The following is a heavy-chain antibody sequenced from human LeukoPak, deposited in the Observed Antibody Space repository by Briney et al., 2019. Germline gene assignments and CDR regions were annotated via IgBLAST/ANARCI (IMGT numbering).Heavy chain of an antibody. CDR2: INHSGST. J-gene: IGHJ4*02. Sequence: KPSETLSLTCAVYGGSFSGYYWSWIRQPPGKGLEWIGEINHSGSTNYNPSLKSRVTISVDTSKNQFSLKLSSVTAADTAVYYCARLTRRYYFDYWGQGTLVTVSS. CDR3: ARLTRRYYFDY. CDR1: GGSFSGYY. V-gene: IGHV4-34*01.